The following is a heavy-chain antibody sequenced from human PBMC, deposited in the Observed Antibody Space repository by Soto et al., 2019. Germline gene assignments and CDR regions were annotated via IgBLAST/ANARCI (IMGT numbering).Heavy chain of an antibody. V-gene: IGHV3-9*01. J-gene: IGHJ6*03. CDR2: ISWNSGSI. CDR1: GFTFDDYA. CDR3: AKGGGIEPPYYYYYMDV. D-gene: IGHD3-16*01. Sequence: EVQLVESGGGLVQPGRSLRLSCAASGFTFDDYAMHWVRQAPGKGLEWVSGISWNSGSIGYVDSVKGRFTISRDNAKNSLYLQMNSLRAEDTALYYCAKGGGIEPPYYYYYMDVWGKGTTVTVSS.